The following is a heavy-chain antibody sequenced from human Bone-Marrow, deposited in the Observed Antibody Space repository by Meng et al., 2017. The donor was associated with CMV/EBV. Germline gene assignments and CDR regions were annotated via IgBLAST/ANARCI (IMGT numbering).Heavy chain of an antibody. J-gene: IGHJ6*02. Sequence: ASVKVSCKGSNYTFAAYHIHWVRQAPGQGLEWMGWINPNSGGTNYAQKFQGRVTMTRDTSISTAYMELSRLRSDDTAVYYCATPYVDIVATIRGYYGMDVWGQGTTVTVSS. CDR1: NYTFAAYH. CDR3: ATPYVDIVATIRGYYGMDV. D-gene: IGHD5-12*01. V-gene: IGHV1-2*02. CDR2: INPNSGGT.